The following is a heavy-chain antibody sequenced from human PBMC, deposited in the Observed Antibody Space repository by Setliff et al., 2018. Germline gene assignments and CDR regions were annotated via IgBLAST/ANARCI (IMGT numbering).Heavy chain of an antibody. V-gene: IGHV4-59*01. CDR1: GGSINSYY. CDR3: ARGGQLAPFDY. J-gene: IGHJ4*02. Sequence: KPSETLSLTCIVSGGSINSYYWNWIRQPPGKGLEWIGYIYYSGNSNYDTNYNPSLKSRVTILSDTSKNQFSLILSSVTAADTAVYYCARGGQLAPFDYWGQGTLVTV. CDR2: IYYSGNSNYDT.